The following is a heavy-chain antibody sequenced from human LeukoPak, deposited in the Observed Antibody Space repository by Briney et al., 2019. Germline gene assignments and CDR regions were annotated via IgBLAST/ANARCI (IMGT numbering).Heavy chain of an antibody. J-gene: IGHJ4*02. CDR2: INPNSGGT. D-gene: IGHD5-12*01. V-gene: IGHV1-2*02. CDR3: AREMYSGYGLSDY. CDR1: GYTFTGYY. Sequence: ASVKVSCKASGYTFTGYYMHWVRQAPGQGLERMGWINPNSGGTNYAQKFQGRVTMTRDTSISTAYMELSRLRSDDTAVYYCAREMYSGYGLSDYWGQGTLVTVSS.